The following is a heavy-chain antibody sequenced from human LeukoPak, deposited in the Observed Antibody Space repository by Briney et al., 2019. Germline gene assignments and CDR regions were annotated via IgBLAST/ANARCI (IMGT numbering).Heavy chain of an antibody. CDR1: AFTFSSYS. J-gene: IGHJ3*02. Sequence: GGSLRRSSAASAFTFSSYSMNWHGQAPGKGLEWGIYLSSSSSTIYYADSVKGRFTISRDNAKNSLHLQMNSLRDEDTAVYYCASGGWELVSWGAFDIWGQGTMVTVSS. CDR2: LSSSSSTI. D-gene: IGHD1-26*01. CDR3: ASGGWELVSWGAFDI. V-gene: IGHV3-48*02.